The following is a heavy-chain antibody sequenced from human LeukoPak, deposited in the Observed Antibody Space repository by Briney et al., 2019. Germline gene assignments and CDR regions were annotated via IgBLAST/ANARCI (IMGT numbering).Heavy chain of an antibody. V-gene: IGHV3-53*04. J-gene: IGHJ4*02. Sequence: GRSLRLSCAASGFTVSSNYMSWVRQAPGKGLEWVSVIFSGGTTYYADSVKGRFTISRHNSENTLYLQMNSLRGEDTAVYYCARGVLGYSYGFDYWGQGTLVTVSS. D-gene: IGHD5-18*01. CDR1: GFTVSSNY. CDR2: IFSGGTT. CDR3: ARGVLGYSYGFDY.